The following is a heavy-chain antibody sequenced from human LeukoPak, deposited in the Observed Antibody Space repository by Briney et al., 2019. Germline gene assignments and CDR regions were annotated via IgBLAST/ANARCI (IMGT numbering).Heavy chain of an antibody. V-gene: IGHV1-2*06. Sequence: GASVKVSCKASGYTFTGYYMHWVRQAPGQGLEWIGRINPNSGGTNYAQKFQGRVTMTRDTSISTAYMELSRLRSDDTAVYYCARGVSVVVPAAMGYWGQGTLVTVSS. D-gene: IGHD2-2*01. CDR3: ARGVSVVVPAAMGY. CDR1: GYTFTGYY. CDR2: INPNSGGT. J-gene: IGHJ4*02.